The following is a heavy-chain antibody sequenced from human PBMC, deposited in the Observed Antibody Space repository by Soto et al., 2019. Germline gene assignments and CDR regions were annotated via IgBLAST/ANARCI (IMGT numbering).Heavy chain of an antibody. CDR3: ARDYRASYPAYYYYGRDV. D-gene: IGHD3-16*02. CDR1: GGSISSGDYY. CDR2: IYYST. Sequence: SETLSLTCTVSGGSISSGDYYWSWIRQPPGKGLEWIGYIYYSTYYNPSLKSRVTISVDTSKNQFSLKLSSVTAADTAVYYCARDYRASYPAYYYYGRDVGGQGTTVTVSS. J-gene: IGHJ6*02. V-gene: IGHV4-30-4*01.